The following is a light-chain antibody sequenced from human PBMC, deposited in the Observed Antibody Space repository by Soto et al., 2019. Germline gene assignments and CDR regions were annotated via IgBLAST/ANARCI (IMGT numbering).Light chain of an antibody. V-gene: IGKV1-33*01. CDR1: QNITNN. CDR3: QQYYGLPPLT. J-gene: IGKJ5*01. CDR2: HAS. Sequence: DIQMTQSPSSLSASRGDRVTITCQASQNITNNLSWYQQKPGKAPNLLIYHASKLAKGVTSRFSGSGSGTDFSFIITSLQREDLATYYCQQYYGLPPLTFGQGTRLEIK.